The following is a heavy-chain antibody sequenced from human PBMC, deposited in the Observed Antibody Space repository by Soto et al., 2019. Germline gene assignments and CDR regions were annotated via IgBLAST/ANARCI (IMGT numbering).Heavy chain of an antibody. CDR1: GFTFSSYS. D-gene: IGHD1-26*01. CDR2: ISSSSSYI. J-gene: IGHJ4*02. Sequence: GGSLRLSCAASGFTFSSYSMNWVRQAPGKGPEWVSSISSSSSYIYYADSVKGRFTISRDNAKNSLYLQMNSLRAEDTAVYYCARVPVPELGYFDYWGQGTLVTVSS. CDR3: ARVPVPELGYFDY. V-gene: IGHV3-21*01.